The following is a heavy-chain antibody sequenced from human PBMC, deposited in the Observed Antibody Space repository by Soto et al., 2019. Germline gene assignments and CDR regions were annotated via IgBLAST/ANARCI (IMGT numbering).Heavy chain of an antibody. D-gene: IGHD6-13*01. Sequence: QVQLVQSGAEVKKPGASVKVSCAACGYTFTSYYMHWVRQAPGQGREWMGIINPIGGSTSYAQKVQGGGTMTRDTPTSTVYMELSSLRSEDTAVYYCAVPIAEDGSMYWGQGTLVTVSS. CDR2: INPIGGST. CDR3: AVPIAEDGSMY. CDR1: GYTFTSYY. V-gene: IGHV1-46*03. J-gene: IGHJ4*02.